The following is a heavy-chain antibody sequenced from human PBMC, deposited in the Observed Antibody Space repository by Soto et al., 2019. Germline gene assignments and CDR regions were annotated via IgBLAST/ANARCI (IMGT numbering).Heavy chain of an antibody. V-gene: IGHV3-9*01. J-gene: IGHJ6*02. CDR1: GFTFDDYA. CDR3: AKDVGYRFFDWLLDPPGYYGMDV. Sequence: GGSLRLSCAASGFTFDDYAMHWVRQAPGKGLEWVSGISWNSGSIGYADSVKGRFTISRDNAKNSLYLQMNSLRAEDTALYYCAKDVGYRFFDWLLDPPGYYGMDVWGQGTTVTVSS. CDR2: ISWNSGSI. D-gene: IGHD3-9*01.